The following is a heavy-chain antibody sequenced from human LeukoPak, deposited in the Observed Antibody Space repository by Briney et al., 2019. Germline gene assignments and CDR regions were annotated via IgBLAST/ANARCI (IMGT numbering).Heavy chain of an antibody. CDR1: GFTFSSYA. CDR2: ISGSSGST. D-gene: IGHD5-12*01. J-gene: IGHJ4*02. CDR3: ARDPWTTSDYDGFDY. Sequence: SGGSLRLSCAASGFTFSSYAMSWVRQAPGKGLEWVSAISGSSGSTYYSDSVKGRFTISRDNAKNSQYLQMNSLRAEDTAVYYCARDPWTTSDYDGFDYWGQGTLVTVSS. V-gene: IGHV3-23*01.